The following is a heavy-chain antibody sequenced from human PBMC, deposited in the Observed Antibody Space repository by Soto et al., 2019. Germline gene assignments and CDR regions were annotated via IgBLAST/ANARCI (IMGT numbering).Heavy chain of an antibody. CDR1: GFSFSSFA. CDR3: ARENSVQAWLHHFDH. J-gene: IGHJ4*02. Sequence: SCEASGFSFSSFAMNWVRQAPGRGLEWVSYISDDGASIYYADSLKGRFTISRDNAKNSLSLQMNNLRAEDTAVYYCARENSVQAWLHHFDHWGLGTLVTVSS. CDR2: ISDDGASI. D-gene: IGHD5-18*01. V-gene: IGHV3-48*03.